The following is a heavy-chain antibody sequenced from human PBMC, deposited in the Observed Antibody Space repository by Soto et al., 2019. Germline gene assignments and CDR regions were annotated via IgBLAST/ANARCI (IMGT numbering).Heavy chain of an antibody. J-gene: IGHJ4*02. CDR1: GFTFSSYA. D-gene: IGHD3-3*01. CDR3: ANSSSGYYSY. Sequence: EVQLLESGGGLVQPGGSLRLSCAASGFTFSSYAMSWVRQAPGKGLEWVSVISGSGGSTYYADSVKGRFTISRDNSKTTLYLVMNSLRAEDTAVYDCANSSSGYYSYWGQGTLVTVSS. CDR2: ISGSGGST. V-gene: IGHV3-23*01.